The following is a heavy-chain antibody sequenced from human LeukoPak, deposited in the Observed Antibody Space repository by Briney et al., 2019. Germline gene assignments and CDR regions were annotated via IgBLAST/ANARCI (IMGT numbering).Heavy chain of an antibody. CDR3: ARQTTVTTVVFDY. CDR1: GGSISSSSYY. CDR2: IYYSGST. J-gene: IGHJ4*02. D-gene: IGHD4-17*01. V-gene: IGHV4-39*07. Sequence: SETLSLTCTVSGGSISSSSYYWGWIRQPPGKGLEWIGSIYYSGSTYYNPSLKSRVTISVDTSKNQFSLKLSSVTAADTAVYYCARQTTVTTVVFDYWGQGTLVTVSS.